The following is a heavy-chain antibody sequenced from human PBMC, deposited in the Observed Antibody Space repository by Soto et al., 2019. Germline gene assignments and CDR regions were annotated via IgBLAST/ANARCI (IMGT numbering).Heavy chain of an antibody. CDR2: INPNSGDT. Sequence: EASVKVSCKASGYIFSDYYMHWVRQAPGQGLECMGWINPNSGDTIYAQKFQGRVTVTGDPSISTAYMELSRLTSDDTAVYYCVRGRAVAGINDEAFDLWGQGTMVTVSS. V-gene: IGHV1-2*02. J-gene: IGHJ3*01. CDR1: GYIFSDYY. CDR3: VRGRAVAGINDEAFDL. D-gene: IGHD6-19*01.